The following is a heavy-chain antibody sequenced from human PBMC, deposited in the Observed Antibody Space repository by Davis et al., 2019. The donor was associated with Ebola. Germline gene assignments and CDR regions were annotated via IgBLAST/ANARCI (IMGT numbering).Heavy chain of an antibody. Sequence: GGSLRLSCAASGFTFSSYAMTWARQVPGKGLEWVSAITSSGGSTYYGDSVKGRFTISRDNAKDSVFLQMDSLRDDDTAVYYCAKGNWNFPYWGQGTLVTVSS. CDR1: GFTFSSYA. V-gene: IGHV3-23*01. CDR3: AKGNWNFPY. D-gene: IGHD1-7*01. CDR2: ITSSGGST. J-gene: IGHJ4*02.